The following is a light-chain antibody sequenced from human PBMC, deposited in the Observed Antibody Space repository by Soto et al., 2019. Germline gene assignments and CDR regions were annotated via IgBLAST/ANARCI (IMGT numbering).Light chain of an antibody. Sequence: DIQMTQSPSSVSASVGDRVTITCRASQSISSYLNWYQQKPGKAPKLLIYAASSLQSGVPSRFSGSGSGTDFTLTISSLQPEDFATYYCQQSYSTPRTFGHGTKVDIK. V-gene: IGKV1-39*01. CDR2: AAS. J-gene: IGKJ1*01. CDR1: QSISSY. CDR3: QQSYSTPRT.